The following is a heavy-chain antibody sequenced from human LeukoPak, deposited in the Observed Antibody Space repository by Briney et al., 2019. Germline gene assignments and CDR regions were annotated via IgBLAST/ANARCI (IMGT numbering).Heavy chain of an antibody. D-gene: IGHD2-8*01. CDR3: ARNNAMDV. J-gene: IGHJ6*02. CDR1: GFTFSNAW. CDR2: VNRDGSET. V-gene: IGHV3-7*03. Sequence: PGGSLRLSCVASGFTFSNAWMNWVRQVPGRGPEWVANVNRDGSETYYLDSVKGRFTISKDNAKNSLYLQMNSLRAEDTALYHCARNNAMDVWGQGTTVIVSS.